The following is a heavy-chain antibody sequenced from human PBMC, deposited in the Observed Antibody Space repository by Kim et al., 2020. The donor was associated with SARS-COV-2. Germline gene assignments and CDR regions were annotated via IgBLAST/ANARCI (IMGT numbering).Heavy chain of an antibody. Sequence: GGSLRHSCAASGFTFSSYSMNWVRQAPGKGLEWVSSISSSSSYIYYADSVKGRFTISRDNAKNSLYLQMNSLRAEDTAVYYCARDIGAAGGYNWFDPWGQGTLVTVSS. J-gene: IGHJ5*02. CDR2: ISSSSSYI. CDR1: GFTFSSYS. V-gene: IGHV3-21*01. CDR3: ARDIGAAGGYNWFDP. D-gene: IGHD1-26*01.